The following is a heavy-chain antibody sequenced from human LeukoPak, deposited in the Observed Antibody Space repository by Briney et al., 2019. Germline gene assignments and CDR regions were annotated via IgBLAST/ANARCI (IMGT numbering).Heavy chain of an antibody. CDR2: IYTSGST. V-gene: IGHV4-61*02. CDR3: ARDHRESFYDFWSAFDP. D-gene: IGHD3-3*01. J-gene: IGHJ5*02. Sequence: SETLSLTCTVSGGSISSPNYYWSWIRQPAGKGLEWLGRIYTSGSTNYNPSLKSRLTISLDTSKNQFSLKLSSVTAADTAVYYCARDHRESFYDFWSAFDPWGQGTLVTVSS. CDR1: GGSISSPNYY.